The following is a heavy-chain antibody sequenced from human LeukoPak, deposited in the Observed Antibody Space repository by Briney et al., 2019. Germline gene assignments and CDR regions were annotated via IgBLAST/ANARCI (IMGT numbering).Heavy chain of an antibody. Sequence: KPSETLSLTCAVYGGSFSGYYWSWIRQPPGKGLEWIGEINHSGSTNYNPSLKSRVTISVDTSKNQFSLKLSSVTAADTAVYYCARLPLRYCSSTSCPDYWGQGTLVTVSS. CDR2: INHSGST. V-gene: IGHV4-34*01. CDR1: GGSFSGYY. D-gene: IGHD2-2*01. CDR3: ARLPLRYCSSTSCPDY. J-gene: IGHJ4*02.